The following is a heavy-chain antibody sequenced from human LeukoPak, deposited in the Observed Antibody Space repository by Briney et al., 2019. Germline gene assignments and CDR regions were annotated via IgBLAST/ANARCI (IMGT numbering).Heavy chain of an antibody. J-gene: IGHJ4*02. CDR1: GFTFSGYA. CDR3: AKDGVYDFWSGYYLDY. CDR2: ISGSGGST. D-gene: IGHD3-3*01. V-gene: IGHV3-23*01. Sequence: GGSLRLSCAASGFTFSGYAMSWVRQAPGKGLEWVSAISGSGGSTYYADSVKGRFTISRDNSKNTLYLQMNSLRAEDTAVYYCAKDGVYDFWSGYYLDYWGQGTLVTVSS.